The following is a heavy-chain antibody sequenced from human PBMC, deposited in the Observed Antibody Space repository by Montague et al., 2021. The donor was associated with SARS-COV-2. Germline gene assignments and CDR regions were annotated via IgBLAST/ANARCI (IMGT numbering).Heavy chain of an antibody. V-gene: IGHV4-31*03. D-gene: IGHD3-22*01. J-gene: IGHJ3*02. CDR2: IYHTGXT. CDR1: GGSISSGGYY. Sequence: TLSLTCTVSGGSISSGGYYWSWIRQHPGKGLEWIGYIYHTGXTXYXXXXKXRVTIPKETSKNHFSLNLSSVSAADSAVYYCARDSGYYDSSGYSYDAFDIWGQGTKVTVSS. CDR3: ARDSGYYDSSGYSYDAFDI.